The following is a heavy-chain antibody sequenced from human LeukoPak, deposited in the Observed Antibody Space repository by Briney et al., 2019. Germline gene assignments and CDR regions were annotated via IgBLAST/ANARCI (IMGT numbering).Heavy chain of an antibody. CDR3: ARTSRGYCSSTSCYFYYYYYMDV. CDR2: IYYSGST. V-gene: IGHV4-30-4*08. Sequence: SETLSLTCTVSGGSISSGDYYWSWIRQPPGKGLEWIGYIYYSGSTYYNPSLKSRVTISVDTSKNQFSLKLSSVTAADTAVYYCARTSRGYCSSTSCYFYYYYYMDVWGKGTTVTVSS. J-gene: IGHJ6*03. CDR1: GGSISSGDYY. D-gene: IGHD2-2*03.